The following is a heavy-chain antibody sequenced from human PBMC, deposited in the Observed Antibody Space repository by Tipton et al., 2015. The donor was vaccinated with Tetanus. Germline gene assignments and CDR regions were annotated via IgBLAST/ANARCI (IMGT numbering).Heavy chain of an antibody. CDR2: IYYSGST. Sequence: TLSLTCSVSGGSISSGGYYWTWIRQHPGKGLEWIGYIYYSGSTYYNPSLQSRVTISVDTSKNQFSLRLSSVTAADTAVYYCARDHRLSASYAGWFDPWGQGTLVTVSS. V-gene: IGHV4-31*03. J-gene: IGHJ5*02. CDR3: ARDHRLSASYAGWFDP. CDR1: GGSISSGGYY. D-gene: IGHD2-8*01.